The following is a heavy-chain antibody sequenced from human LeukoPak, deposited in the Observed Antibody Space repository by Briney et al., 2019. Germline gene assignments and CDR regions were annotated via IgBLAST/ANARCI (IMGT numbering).Heavy chain of an antibody. Sequence: GGSLRLSCAASGFTFSSYGMHWVRQAPGKGLEWVAVISYDGSNKYYADSVKGRFTISRDNSKNTLYLQMNSLRAEDTAVYYCAKDPIPWQKLPHWFDPWGRGTLVTVSS. J-gene: IGHJ5*02. CDR1: GFTFSSYG. V-gene: IGHV3-30*18. CDR3: AKDPIPWQKLPHWFDP. CDR2: ISYDGSNK. D-gene: IGHD4-11*01.